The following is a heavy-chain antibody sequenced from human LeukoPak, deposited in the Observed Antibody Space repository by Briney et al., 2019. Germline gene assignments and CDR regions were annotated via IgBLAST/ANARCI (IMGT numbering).Heavy chain of an antibody. CDR3: ARVTGYVIEDNFDY. CDR1: GGSISSYY. D-gene: IGHD2-15*01. CDR2: IYYSGST. J-gene: IGHJ4*02. V-gene: IGHV4-59*01. Sequence: PSETLSLTCTVSGGSISSYYWSWIRQPPGKGLEWIGYIYYSGSTNYNPSLKSRVTISVDTSKNQFSLKPRSVTAADTAVYYCARVTGYVIEDNFDYWGQGTLVTVSS.